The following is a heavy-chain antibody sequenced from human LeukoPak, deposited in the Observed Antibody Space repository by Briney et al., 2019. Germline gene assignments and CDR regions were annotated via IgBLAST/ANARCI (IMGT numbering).Heavy chain of an antibody. Sequence: SVKVSCKASGGTFSSYAISWVRQAPGQGLEWMGGIIPIFGTANYAQKFQGRVTITADESTSTAYMELSSLRSEDTAVYYCAREAGGYSGYEEAYYFDYWSQGTLVTVSS. V-gene: IGHV1-69*01. D-gene: IGHD5-12*01. CDR2: IIPIFGTA. CDR1: GGTFSSYA. CDR3: AREAGGYSGYEEAYYFDY. J-gene: IGHJ4*02.